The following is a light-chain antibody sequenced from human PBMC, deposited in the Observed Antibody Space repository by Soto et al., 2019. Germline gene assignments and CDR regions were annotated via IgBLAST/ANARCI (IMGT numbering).Light chain of an antibody. CDR2: DTS. CDR1: SGAVTSGHY. J-gene: IGLJ2*01. CDR3: LLYYGGVRL. Sequence: QAVVTQEPSLTVSPGGTVTLTCDSSSGAVTSGHYPYWFRQKPGQAPRTLIYDTSNKHSWTPARFSGSLLGGKAALTLSGAQPEDEADYYCLLYYGGVRLFGGGTQLTVL. V-gene: IGLV7-46*01.